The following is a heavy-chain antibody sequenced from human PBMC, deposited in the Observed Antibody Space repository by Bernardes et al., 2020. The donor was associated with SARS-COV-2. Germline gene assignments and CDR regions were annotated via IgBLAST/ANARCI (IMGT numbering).Heavy chain of an antibody. CDR1: AYTFTTYH. V-gene: IGHV1-8*01. Sequence: ASVKVSCKSSAYTFTTYHTIRLLHATGQGLVWMVSIIPYSGNTGYAQKSQGSVTITRNTSKSTAYMELTGLRSEDTAVYYWARYLTSSGYSFGYFGQVSLDTNSS. CDR3: ARYLTSSGYSFGY. D-gene: IGHD6-13*01. J-gene: IGHJ4*02. CDR2: IIPYSGNT.